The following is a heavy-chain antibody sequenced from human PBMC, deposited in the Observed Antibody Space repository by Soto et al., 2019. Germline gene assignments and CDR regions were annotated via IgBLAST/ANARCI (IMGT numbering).Heavy chain of an antibody. J-gene: IGHJ6*02. V-gene: IGHV3-23*01. CDR1: GFTFTNYA. CDR2: ISGSGSST. CDR3: AYFTARNYSYGMDV. Sequence: EVQLLESGGGLVQPGGSLRLSCAASGFTFTNYAMSWVRQAPGKGLEWVSAISGSGSSTYYADSVKGRFTISSDNSEHTLFLQMNSLRAEATALYYCAYFTARNYSYGMDVWGQGNTVTVSS. D-gene: IGHD1-26*01.